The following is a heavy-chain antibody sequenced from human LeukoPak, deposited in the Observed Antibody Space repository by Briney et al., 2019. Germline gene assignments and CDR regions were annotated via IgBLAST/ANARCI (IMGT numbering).Heavy chain of an antibody. CDR2: IYHSGST. CDR3: ARDPGRGYSYGYEGDY. J-gene: IGHJ4*02. Sequence: PSETLSFTCTVSGYSISSGYYWGWIRPPPGKGLEWIGSIYHSGSTYYNPSLKSRVTISVDTSKNQFSLKLSSVTAADTAVYYCARDPGRGYSYGYEGDYWGQGTLVTVSS. V-gene: IGHV4-38-2*02. CDR1: GYSISSGYY. D-gene: IGHD5-18*01.